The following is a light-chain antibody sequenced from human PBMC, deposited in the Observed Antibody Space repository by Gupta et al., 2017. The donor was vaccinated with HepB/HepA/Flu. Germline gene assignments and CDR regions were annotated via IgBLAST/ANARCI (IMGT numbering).Light chain of an antibody. CDR1: SSNIESNY. V-gene: IGLV1-47*01. J-gene: IGLJ2*01. CDR2: RNN. Sequence: QSVLTQPPSASGTSGQRVTISCSGSSSNIESNYVYWYQQFPGTAPKLLMYRNNQRPSGVPDRFSGSKSGTSASLAISGLRAEDEADYYCATWDDSMSGPVFGGGTTLTVL. CDR3: ATWDDSMSGPV.